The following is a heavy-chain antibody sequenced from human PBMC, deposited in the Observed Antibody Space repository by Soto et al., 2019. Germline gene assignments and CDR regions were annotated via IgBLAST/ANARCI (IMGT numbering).Heavy chain of an antibody. CDR3: ARGYCRGGSCYSGDAFDI. D-gene: IGHD2-15*01. CDR2: IGSSSSII. J-gene: IGHJ3*02. Sequence: SLRLSCAASGFTFSSYSMNWVRQAPGKGLEWVSYIGSSSSIIYYADSVKGRFTISRDNAKNSLYLQMNSLRDEDTAVYYCARGYCRGGSCYSGDAFDIWGQGTMVTVSS. V-gene: IGHV3-48*02. CDR1: GFTFSSYS.